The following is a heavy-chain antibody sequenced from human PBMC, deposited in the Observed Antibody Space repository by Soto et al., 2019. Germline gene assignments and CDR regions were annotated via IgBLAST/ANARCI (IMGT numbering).Heavy chain of an antibody. D-gene: IGHD3-10*01. V-gene: IGHV4-34*01. Sequence: SETLSLTCAVYGGSFSGYYWSWIRQPPGKGLEWIGEINHSGSTNYNPSLKSRVTISVDTSKNQFSLKLSSVTAADTAVYYCARGVRITMVRGVIEYWYFDLWGRGTLVTVSS. J-gene: IGHJ2*01. CDR1: GGSFSGYY. CDR3: ARGVRITMVRGVIEYWYFDL. CDR2: INHSGST.